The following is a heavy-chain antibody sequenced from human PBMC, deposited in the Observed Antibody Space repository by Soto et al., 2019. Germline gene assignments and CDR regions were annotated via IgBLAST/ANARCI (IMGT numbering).Heavy chain of an antibody. D-gene: IGHD3-22*01. CDR3: ASHGMDYYDSSGYYYSPYYFDY. CDR1: VGSISSSSYY. CDR2: IYYSGST. V-gene: IGHV4-39*01. J-gene: IGHJ4*02. Sequence: QLQLQESGPGLVKPSETLSLTCTVSVGSISSSSYYWGWIRQPPGKGLEWIGSIYYSGSTYYNPSLKRRVTISVDTSKNQFSLKLSSVTAADTAVYYCASHGMDYYDSSGYYYSPYYFDYWGQGTLVTVSS.